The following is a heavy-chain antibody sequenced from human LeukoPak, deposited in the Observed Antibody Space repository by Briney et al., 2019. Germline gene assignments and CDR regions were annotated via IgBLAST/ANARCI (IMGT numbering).Heavy chain of an antibody. CDR1: GFNFNTFI. Sequence: GGSLRLSCAASGFNFNTFIMHWVRQAPGKGLEWVTFLRAGGPYGTEKFYADSVKGRFTISRDNSKNTLYLQMNSLRAEDTAVYYCAKDGGQQLVSRSWFDPWGQGTLVTVSS. D-gene: IGHD6-13*01. V-gene: IGHV3-30*02. J-gene: IGHJ5*02. CDR3: AKDGGQQLVSRSWFDP. CDR2: LRAGGPYGTEK.